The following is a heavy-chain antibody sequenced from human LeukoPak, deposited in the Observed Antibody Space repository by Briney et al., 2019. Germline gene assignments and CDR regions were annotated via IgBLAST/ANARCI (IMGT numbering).Heavy chain of an antibody. J-gene: IGHJ4*02. V-gene: IGHV3-7*02. CDR1: GFTFSSYW. D-gene: IGHD1-1*01. Sequence: PGGSLRLSCAASGFTFSSYWMSWVRQAPGKGLEWVANIKQDGSEKFYVDSVKGRFTISRDNARNSLYLQMNSLRADDTAVYYCATYNWNDEVYWGQGTLVTVSS. CDR3: ATYNWNDEVY. CDR2: IKQDGSEK.